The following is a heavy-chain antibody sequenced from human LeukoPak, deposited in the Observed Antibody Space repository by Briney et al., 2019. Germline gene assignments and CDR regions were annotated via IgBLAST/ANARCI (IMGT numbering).Heavy chain of an antibody. V-gene: IGHV3-21*01. CDR3: ARVKYQHEMKIGY. D-gene: IGHD2-2*01. CDR2: ISSSSSYI. CDR1: GFTFSSYI. Sequence: GGSLRLSCAASGFTFSSYIMNWVRQAPGKGLEWVSSISSSSSYIYYADSVKGRFTISRDDAKNSLYLQMNSLRAEDTAVYYCARVKYQHEMKIGYWGQGTLVTVSS. J-gene: IGHJ4*02.